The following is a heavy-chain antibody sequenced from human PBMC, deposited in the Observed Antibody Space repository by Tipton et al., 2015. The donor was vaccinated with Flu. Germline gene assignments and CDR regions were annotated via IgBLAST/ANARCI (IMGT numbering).Heavy chain of an antibody. Sequence: SLRLSCAASGFTFSSYAMSWVRQAPGKGLEWVSAISGSGGSTYYADSVKGRFTISRDNSKNTLYLQMNSLRAEDTAVYYCAKAKQQGGGYFDYWGQGTLVTVSS. V-gene: IGHV3-23*01. D-gene: IGHD6-13*01. CDR1: GFTFSSYA. CDR2: ISGSGGST. CDR3: AKAKQQGGGYFDY. J-gene: IGHJ4*02.